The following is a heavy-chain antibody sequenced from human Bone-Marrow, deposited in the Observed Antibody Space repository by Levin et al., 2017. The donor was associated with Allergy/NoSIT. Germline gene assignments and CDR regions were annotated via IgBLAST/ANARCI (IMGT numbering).Heavy chain of an antibody. CDR3: ARSAFDSSGYYYLDGYNWFDF. Sequence: GESLKISCRLSGYNFNIYGFHWVRQAPGQTLEWMGWINAGNGDTKYSQKFQGRVTITRDTYASTAYMELSSLRSEDTAVYYCARSAFDSSGYYYLDGYNWFDFWGQGTLVTVSS. J-gene: IGHJ5*01. CDR1: GYNFNIYG. CDR2: INAGNGDT. D-gene: IGHD3-22*01. V-gene: IGHV1-3*01.